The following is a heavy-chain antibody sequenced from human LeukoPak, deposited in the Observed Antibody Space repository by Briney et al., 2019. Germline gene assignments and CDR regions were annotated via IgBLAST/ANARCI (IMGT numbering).Heavy chain of an antibody. CDR3: AKDPMWFGEGEYKYYMDV. V-gene: IGHV4-4*07. D-gene: IGHD3-10*01. Sequence: SETLSLTCTVSGGSISNYYWSWIRQPAGKGLEWIGHIYPSGSTNYNPSLKSRVTMSLDTSKNQFSLKLNSVTAADTAVYYCAKDPMWFGEGEYKYYMDVWGNGTTVTVSS. CDR1: GGSISNYY. J-gene: IGHJ6*03. CDR2: IYPSGST.